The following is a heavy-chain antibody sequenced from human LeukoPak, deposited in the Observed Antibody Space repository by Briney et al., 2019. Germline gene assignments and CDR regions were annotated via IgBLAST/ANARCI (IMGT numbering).Heavy chain of an antibody. CDR3: AGDYGDYTPADY. CDR1: GFTFSSYA. CDR2: ISYDGSNK. D-gene: IGHD4-17*01. V-gene: IGHV3-30*04. Sequence: PGGSLRLSCAASGFTFSSYAMHWVRQAPGKGLEWVAVISYDGSNKYYADSVKGRFTISRDNSKNTLYLQMNSLRAEDTAVYYCAGDYGDYTPADYWGQGTLVTVSS. J-gene: IGHJ4*02.